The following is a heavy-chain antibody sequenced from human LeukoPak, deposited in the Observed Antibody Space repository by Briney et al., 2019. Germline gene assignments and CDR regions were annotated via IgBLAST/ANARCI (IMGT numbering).Heavy chain of an antibody. Sequence: PGGSLRLSCAASKFTFSSYAMNWVRQAPGKGLEWVSGISASGGATYYADSVKGRFIISRDNSKSTVSLLMNSLTADDTAIYYCAKDKYTWGDNGDPLDFWGQGTLVSVSS. CDR3: AKDKYTWGDNGDPLDF. CDR1: KFTFSSYA. CDR2: ISASGGAT. D-gene: IGHD4-17*01. J-gene: IGHJ4*02. V-gene: IGHV3-23*01.